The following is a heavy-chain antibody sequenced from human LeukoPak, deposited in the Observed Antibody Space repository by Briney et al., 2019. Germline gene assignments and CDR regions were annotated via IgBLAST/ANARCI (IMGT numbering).Heavy chain of an antibody. CDR3: ARDNWFGELSYYYGMDV. J-gene: IGHJ6*02. D-gene: IGHD3-10*01. V-gene: IGHV1-18*01. CDR1: GYTFTSYG. CDR2: ISACNGNT. Sequence: ASVKVSCKASGYTFTSYGISWVRQAPGQGLEWMGWISACNGNTNYAQKLQGRVTMTTDTSTSTAYMELRSLRSDDTAVYYCARDNWFGELSYYYGMDVWGQGTTVTVSS.